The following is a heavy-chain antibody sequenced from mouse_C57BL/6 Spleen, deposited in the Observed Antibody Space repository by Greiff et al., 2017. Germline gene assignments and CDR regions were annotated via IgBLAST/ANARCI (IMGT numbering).Heavy chain of an antibody. D-gene: IGHD2-4*01. J-gene: IGHJ1*03. Sequence: QVQLQQSGPGLVQPSQSLSITCTVSGFSLTSYGVHWVRQSPGKGLEWLGVIWSGGSTDYNAAFISRLSISKDNSKSQVFFKMTSLQADDTAIYYCARSPSIYYDYDDWYFDVWGTGTTVTVSS. CDR2: IWSGGST. V-gene: IGHV2-2*01. CDR1: GFSLTSYG. CDR3: ARSPSIYYDYDDWYFDV.